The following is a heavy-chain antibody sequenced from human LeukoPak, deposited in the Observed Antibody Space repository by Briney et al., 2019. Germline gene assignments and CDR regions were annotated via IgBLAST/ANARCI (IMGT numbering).Heavy chain of an antibody. D-gene: IGHD2-15*01. CDR3: ARDSYCSGGSCYGTIWFDP. CDR2: IKQDGSEK. V-gene: IGHV3-7*01. CDR1: GFTFSSYW. Sequence: GGSLRLSRAASGFTFSSYWMSWVRQAPGKGLEWVANIKQDGSEKYYVDSVKGRFTISRDNAKNSLYLQMNSLGAEDTAVYYCARDSYCSGGSCYGTIWFDPWGQGTLVTVSS. J-gene: IGHJ5*02.